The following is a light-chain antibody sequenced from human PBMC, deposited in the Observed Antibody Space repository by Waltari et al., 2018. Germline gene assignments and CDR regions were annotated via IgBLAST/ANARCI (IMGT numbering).Light chain of an antibody. V-gene: IGLV2-14*04. CDR3: SSSRTSSVVV. J-gene: IGLJ2*01. Sequence: WYQQHPNKAPKLLIYDVSKRPSGVSPRFAGSKSGNTASLTISGLRAEDEADYYCSSSRTSSVVVFGGGTRLTVL. CDR2: DVS.